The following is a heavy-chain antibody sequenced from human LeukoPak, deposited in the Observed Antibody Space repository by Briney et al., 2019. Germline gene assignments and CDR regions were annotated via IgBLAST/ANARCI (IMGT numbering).Heavy chain of an antibody. J-gene: IGHJ6*03. Sequence: SVKVSCKASGGTFSSYAISWVRQAPGQGLEWMGRIIPILGIANYAQKFQGRVTITTDESTSTAYMELSSLRSEDTAVYYCARASLDQLLYRSTYYYYYMDVWGKGTTVTVSS. CDR3: ARASLDQLLYRSTYYYYYMDV. CDR2: IIPILGIA. D-gene: IGHD2-2*02. V-gene: IGHV1-69*04. CDR1: GGTFSSYA.